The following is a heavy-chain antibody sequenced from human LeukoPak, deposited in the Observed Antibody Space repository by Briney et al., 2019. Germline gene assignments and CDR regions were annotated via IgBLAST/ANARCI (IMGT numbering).Heavy chain of an antibody. V-gene: IGHV4-34*01. CDR3: ARRDGYNRAFDI. Sequence: PSETLSLTCAVYGGSFSGYYWSWIRQPPGKGLEWIGEINHSGSTNYNPSLKSRVTISVDTSKNQFSLKLSSVTAADTAVYYCARRDGYNRAFDIWGQGTMVTVSS. D-gene: IGHD5-24*01. CDR2: INHSGST. CDR1: GGSFSGYY. J-gene: IGHJ3*02.